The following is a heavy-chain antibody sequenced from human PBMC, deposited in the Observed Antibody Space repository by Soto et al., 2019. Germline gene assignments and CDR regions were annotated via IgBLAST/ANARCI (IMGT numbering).Heavy chain of an antibody. Sequence: GASVKVSCKASGYTFTSYYVHWVRQAPGHGLEWMGIIDPSGGNTTYAQNFQGRVTMTRDTSTSTVYMELSSLRSEDTAVYYCGRNKYCNCDICYRWFFDLWGRGTLVTVSS. D-gene: IGHD2-15*01. V-gene: IGHV1-46*03. CDR2: IDPSGGNT. CDR1: GYTFTSYY. CDR3: GRNKYCNCDICYRWFFDL. J-gene: IGHJ2*01.